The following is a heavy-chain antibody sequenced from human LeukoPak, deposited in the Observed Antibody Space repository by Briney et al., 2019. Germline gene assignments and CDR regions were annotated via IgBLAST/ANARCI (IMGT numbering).Heavy chain of an antibody. CDR2: IKQGGSET. V-gene: IGHV3-7*05. Sequence: GGSLRLSCAASGFSFSSYGLHWVRQAPGKGLEWVANIKQGGSETYYVDTVRGRFTISRDDAKNSLYLQMSSLRAEDTAVYYCASALGAHYFGSWGQGTLVTVSS. CDR1: GFSFSSYG. D-gene: IGHD1-26*01. CDR3: ASALGAHYFGS. J-gene: IGHJ4*02.